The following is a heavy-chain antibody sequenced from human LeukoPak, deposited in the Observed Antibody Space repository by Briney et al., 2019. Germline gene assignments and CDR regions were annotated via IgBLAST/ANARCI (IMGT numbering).Heavy chain of an antibody. Sequence: PGGSLRLSCAASGFTFSNAWMSWVRQAPGKGPEWVGRISTETGDGTTEYAAPVKGRFSISRDDSKNTLYLQINSLQTEDTAVYYCTTWLSRGSSWFDYWGQGALVTVSP. D-gene: IGHD6-13*01. J-gene: IGHJ4*02. CDR3: TTWLSRGSSWFDY. CDR1: GFTFSNAW. V-gene: IGHV3-15*01. CDR2: ISTETGDGTT.